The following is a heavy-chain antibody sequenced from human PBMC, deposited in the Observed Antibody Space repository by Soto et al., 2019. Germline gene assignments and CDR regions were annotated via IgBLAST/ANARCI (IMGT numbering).Heavy chain of an antibody. CDR1: GFAVSSTF. V-gene: IGHV3-53*02. CDR3: AKYRSAEKAGIPVRYFEY. Sequence: EVQLVQTGGDLIQPGGSLRLSCAASGFAVSSTFMSWVRQAPGKGLEWVSVIYPDGSTYYADSVRGRFTISRDNSKHTVYLQLTNLGAEDTAVYYCAKYRSAEKAGIPVRYFEYWGQGELVIVSS. D-gene: IGHD1-1*01. J-gene: IGHJ4*02. CDR2: IYPDGST.